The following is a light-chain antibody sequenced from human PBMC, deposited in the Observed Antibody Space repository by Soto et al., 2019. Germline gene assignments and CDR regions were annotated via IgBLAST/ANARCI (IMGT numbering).Light chain of an antibody. CDR3: QQSYSRVT. CDR2: AAS. Sequence: DIQVTQSPSSLSASVGDTVTITCRTSQSISGKLSWYQQIPGKAPKLLIYAASRLQSGVLSRFSASGSGTEFTLTISSLHPDDFASYYCQQSYSRVTFGQGTKVEIK. CDR1: QSISGK. J-gene: IGKJ1*01. V-gene: IGKV1-39*01.